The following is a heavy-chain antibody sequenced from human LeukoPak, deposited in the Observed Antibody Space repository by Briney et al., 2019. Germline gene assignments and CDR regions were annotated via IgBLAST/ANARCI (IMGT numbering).Heavy chain of an antibody. CDR3: AKDFYYYASSGYYGYNWFDP. Sequence: GGSLRLSCAASGFTFSSYAMSWVRQAPGKGLEWVSAISGSGGSTYYADSVKGRFTISRDNSKNTLYLQMNSLRAEDTAVYYCAKDFYYYASSGYYGYNWFDPWGQGTLVTVSS. CDR1: GFTFSSYA. V-gene: IGHV3-23*01. J-gene: IGHJ5*02. D-gene: IGHD3-22*01. CDR2: ISGSGGST.